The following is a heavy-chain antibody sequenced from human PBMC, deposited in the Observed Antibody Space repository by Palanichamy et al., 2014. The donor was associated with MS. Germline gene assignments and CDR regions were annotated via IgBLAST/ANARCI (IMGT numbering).Heavy chain of an antibody. CDR2: IKPDSGDT. Sequence: QVQLVQSGAEVKKPGASVNVSCKASGYTFRNYYIHWVRQAPGHGLEWMGWIKPDSGDTASAKKFQGRVAMTRDTSTSTLYMELSSLKSDDTAVYYCARAGLAVAKVGTGQKFWGQGTLVTVSS. J-gene: IGHJ4*02. D-gene: IGHD6-19*01. V-gene: IGHV1-2*02. CDR3: ARAGLAVAKVGTGQKF. CDR1: GYTFRNYY.